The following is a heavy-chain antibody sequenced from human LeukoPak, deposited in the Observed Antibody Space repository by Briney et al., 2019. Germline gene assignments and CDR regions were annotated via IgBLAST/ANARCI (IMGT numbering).Heavy chain of an antibody. CDR2: ISNSGGGT. D-gene: IGHD5-24*01. Sequence: PGGSLRLSCAASGFTFSTYAMNWVRLAPGKGLEWVSGISNSGGGTYYADSVKGRLTISRDNSKNTVYLQMNSLRAEDTAIYYCTKDIQMARPHCFDYWGQGTLVTVSS. V-gene: IGHV3-23*01. J-gene: IGHJ4*02. CDR1: GFTFSTYA. CDR3: TKDIQMARPHCFDY.